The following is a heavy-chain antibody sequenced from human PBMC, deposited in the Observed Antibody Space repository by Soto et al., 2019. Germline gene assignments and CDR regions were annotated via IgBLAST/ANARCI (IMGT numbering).Heavy chain of an antibody. V-gene: IGHV1-8*01. D-gene: IGHD5-12*01. CDR1: GYTFTSYD. CDR2: MNPNSGNT. J-gene: IGHJ4*02. CDR3: ARGSRMATDTGSHFDY. Sequence: QVQLVQSGAEVKKPGASVKVSCKASGYTFTSYDINWVRQATGQGLEWMGWMNPNSGNTGYAQKFQGRVTMTRNTSISTAYMELSSLRSEDTAVYYCARGSRMATDTGSHFDYWGQGTLVTVSS.